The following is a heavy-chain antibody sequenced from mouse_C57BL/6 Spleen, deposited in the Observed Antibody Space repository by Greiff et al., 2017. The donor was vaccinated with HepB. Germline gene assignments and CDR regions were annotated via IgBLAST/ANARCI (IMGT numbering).Heavy chain of an antibody. D-gene: IGHD1-1*01. J-gene: IGHJ2*01. CDR1: GFNIKNTY. CDR3: ARRLITTVVVFDY. V-gene: IGHV14-3*01. Sequence: EVQLQQSVAELVRPGASVKLSCTASGFNIKNTYMHWVKQRPEQGLEWIGRIDPANGNTKYAPKFQGKATITADTSSNTAYLQLSSLTSEDTAIYYWARRLITTVVVFDYWGQGTTLTVSS. CDR2: IDPANGNT.